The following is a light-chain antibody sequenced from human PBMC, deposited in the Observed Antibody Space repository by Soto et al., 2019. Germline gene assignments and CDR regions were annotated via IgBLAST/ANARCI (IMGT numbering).Light chain of an antibody. CDR1: QSVTSSY. Sequence: EVVLTQSPGTLSLSPGQRATLSCRASQSVTSSYLAWYQQKPGQAPRLLIYGASIRATGIPDRFSGSGSGADFTLTISRLEPEDFALFYCQHFDSSSYTFGQGTKREI. CDR2: GAS. CDR3: QHFDSSSYT. V-gene: IGKV3-20*01. J-gene: IGKJ2*01.